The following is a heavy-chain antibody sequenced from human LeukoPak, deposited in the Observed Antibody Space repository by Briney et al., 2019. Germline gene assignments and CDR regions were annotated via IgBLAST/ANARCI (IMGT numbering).Heavy chain of an antibody. CDR2: FKSRTDGGTT. D-gene: IGHD1-26*01. CDR3: TTGASGSYYVFEY. J-gene: IGHJ4*02. V-gene: IGHV3-15*01. Sequence: GGSLRLSCAASGYTFSNAWMNWVRQAPGKGLEWVGRFKSRTDGGTTDYAAPVKGRFTISRDDSKNTLYLQMNSLKTEDTAVYYCTTGASGSYYVFEYWGQGTLSPSPQ. CDR1: GYTFSNAW.